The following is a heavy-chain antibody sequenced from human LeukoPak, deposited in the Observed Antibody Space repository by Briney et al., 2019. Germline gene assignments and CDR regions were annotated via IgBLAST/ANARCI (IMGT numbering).Heavy chain of an antibody. V-gene: IGHV1-2*02. CDR2: INPTSGDT. Sequence: ASVKVSCKASAYTFTDYYIHWVRQAPGQGLEWMGWINPTSGDTIYAQKFQGRVTMTRDTSINTAFMELSRLRSDDTAVYYCAREGDGYNAWGQGTLVTVSS. CDR1: AYTFTDYY. J-gene: IGHJ4*02. D-gene: IGHD5-24*01. CDR3: AREGDGYNA.